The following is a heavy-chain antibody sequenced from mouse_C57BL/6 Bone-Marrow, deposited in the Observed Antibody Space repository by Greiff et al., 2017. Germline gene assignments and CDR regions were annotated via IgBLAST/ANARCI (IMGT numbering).Heavy chain of an antibody. D-gene: IGHD2-10*01. Sequence: VQLQQSGAELVKPGASVKMSCKASGYTFTSYWMTWVKQRPGQGLEWIGDINPGSGSTNYNEKFKSKATLTVDTSSSTAYMQLNSLTSEDSAVYYCARPYYGNYWYFDVWGTGTAVTVSS. CDR2: INPGSGST. CDR3: ARPYYGNYWYFDV. CDR1: GYTFTSYW. J-gene: IGHJ1*03. V-gene: IGHV1-55*01.